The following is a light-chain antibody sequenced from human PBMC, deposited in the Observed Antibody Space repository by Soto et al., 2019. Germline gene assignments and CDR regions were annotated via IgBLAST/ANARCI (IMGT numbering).Light chain of an antibody. Sequence: DIVMTQSPDSLAVSLGERATINCKSSQSVSDSSNNKNYLAWYQQRPGQPPKLLIYWASTRESGVPDRFSGSGSGTDFTLTISSLQAEDLTVYYCQQYYSTPWTFGQGTKVEIK. CDR2: WAS. J-gene: IGKJ1*01. CDR1: QSVSDSSNNKNY. CDR3: QQYYSTPWT. V-gene: IGKV4-1*01.